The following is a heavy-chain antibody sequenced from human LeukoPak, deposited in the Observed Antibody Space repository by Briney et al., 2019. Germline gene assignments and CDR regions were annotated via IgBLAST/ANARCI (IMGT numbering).Heavy chain of an antibody. CDR3: AKDSGRYYYYMDI. Sequence: GGSLRLSCAASGFTFSSYGMHWVRQAPGKGLEWVAFIRYDGSNKYYAGSVKGRFTISRDNSKNTLYLQMNSLRAEDTAVYYCAKDSGRYYYYMDIWGKGTTVTVSS. J-gene: IGHJ6*03. V-gene: IGHV3-30*02. CDR1: GFTFSSYG. CDR2: IRYDGSNK.